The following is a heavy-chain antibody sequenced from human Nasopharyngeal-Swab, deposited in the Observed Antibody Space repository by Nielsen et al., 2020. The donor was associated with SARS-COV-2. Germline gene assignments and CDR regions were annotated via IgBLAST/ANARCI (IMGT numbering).Heavy chain of an antibody. D-gene: IGHD5-18*01. V-gene: IGHV5-51*01. J-gene: IGHJ4*02. CDR3: ARQGGEVRDTALDY. Sequence: GGSLRLSCKGSGYSFTNYWIGWVRQMPGKGLEWMGIIFPADSDTRYSPSFQGQVTISADKSISTTYLQWSSLQASDTAMYYCARQGGEVRDTALDYRGQGTLVTVSS. CDR1: GYSFTNYW. CDR2: IFPADSDT.